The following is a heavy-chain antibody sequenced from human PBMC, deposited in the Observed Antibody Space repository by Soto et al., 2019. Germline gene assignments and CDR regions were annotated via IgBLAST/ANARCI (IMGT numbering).Heavy chain of an antibody. Sequence: SETLSLTCTVSGGSISSGGYYWSWIRQHPGKGLEWIGYIYYSGSTYYNPSLKSRVTISVDTSKNQFSLKLSSVTAADTAVYYCARYIRAASIDPWGQGTLVTVSS. V-gene: IGHV4-31*03. D-gene: IGHD6-13*01. CDR3: ARYIRAASIDP. J-gene: IGHJ5*02. CDR1: GGSISSGGYY. CDR2: IYYSGST.